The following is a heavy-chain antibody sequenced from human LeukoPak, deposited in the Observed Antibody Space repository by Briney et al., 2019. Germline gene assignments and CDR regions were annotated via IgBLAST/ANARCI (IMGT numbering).Heavy chain of an antibody. D-gene: IGHD4-17*01. CDR3: ARGETAVTSYLHF. V-gene: IGHV3-48*02. CDR2: ISISSSTI. Sequence: GGSLRLSCAASRCSFGSYAMNWVRQAPGKGLEWVSYISISSSTIYYADSVKGRFTISRDNAKNSLYLQMNSLRDEDTAVYYCARGETAVTSYLHFWGQGTLVTVS. J-gene: IGHJ4*02. CDR1: RCSFGSYA.